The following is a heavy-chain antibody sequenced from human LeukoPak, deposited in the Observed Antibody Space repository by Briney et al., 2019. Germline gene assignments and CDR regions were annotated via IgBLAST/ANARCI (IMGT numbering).Heavy chain of an antibody. CDR1: GFSFGGYA. V-gene: IGHV3-9*01. D-gene: IGHD3-22*01. CDR2: INWNSGSI. CDR3: ARTYYDTTGPPGY. J-gene: IGHJ4*02. Sequence: PGRSLRLSCAASGFSFGGYALHWVRQAPGKGLEWVSGINWNSGSIDYADSVKGRFTISRDNAKDTLYLRMNSLRVEDTAVYYCARTYYDTTGPPGYWGQGTLVTVSS.